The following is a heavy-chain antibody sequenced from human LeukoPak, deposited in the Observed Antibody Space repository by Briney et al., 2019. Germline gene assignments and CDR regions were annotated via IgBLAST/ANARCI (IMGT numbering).Heavy chain of an antibody. CDR2: INHSGST. J-gene: IGHJ3*02. CDR1: GGSFSGYY. CDR3: ARITDRTIFGEIMHGFDI. V-gene: IGHV4-34*01. Sequence: KPSETLSLTCAAYGGSFSGYYWSWIRQPPGKELERIGEINHSGSTNYNPSLKSRVTISVDTSNNQFSLKLSSVTAADTAVYYCARITDRTIFGEIMHGFDIWGQGTPVTVSS. D-gene: IGHD3-3*01.